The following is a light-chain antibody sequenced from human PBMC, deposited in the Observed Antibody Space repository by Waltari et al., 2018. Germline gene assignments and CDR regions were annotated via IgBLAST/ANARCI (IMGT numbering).Light chain of an antibody. CDR3: QTGGHGTWV. CDR1: RGHSNNI. J-gene: IGLJ3*02. V-gene: IGLV4-69*01. CDR2: INSDGSH. Sequence: QLVVTQSSSASASLGASVKLTCTLDRGHSNNIIAWRQQQPEKGPRYLMTINSDGSHSKGDEIPERFSGSSSGAERYLTIANLQSEDEGDYYCQTGGHGTWVFGGGTKLTVL.